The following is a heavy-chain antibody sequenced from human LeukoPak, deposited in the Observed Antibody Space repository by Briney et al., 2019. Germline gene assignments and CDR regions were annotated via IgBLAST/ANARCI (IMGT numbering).Heavy chain of an antibody. D-gene: IGHD2-2*01. CDR3: ARAHGSSTSWGI. V-gene: IGHV4-34*01. CDR2: INHSGST. Sequence: SETLSLTCAVYGGSFSGYYWSWIRQPPGKGLEWIGEINHSGSTNYNPSLKSRVTISVGTSKNQFSLKLSSVTAADTAVYYCARAHGSSTSWGIWGQGTMVTVSS. CDR1: GGSFSGYY. J-gene: IGHJ3*02.